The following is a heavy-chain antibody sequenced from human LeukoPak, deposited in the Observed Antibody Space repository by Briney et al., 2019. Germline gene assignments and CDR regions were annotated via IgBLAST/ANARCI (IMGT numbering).Heavy chain of an antibody. J-gene: IGHJ6*02. Sequence: PGGSLRLSCAASGFTFSSYWMHWVRQAPGKGLVWVSRINSDGSSTSYADSAKGRFTISRDNAKNTLYLQMNSLRAEDTAVYYCARSPPGGIAVAGPYYYGMDVWGQGTTVTVSS. CDR3: ARSPPGGIAVAGPYYYGMDV. CDR1: GFTFSSYW. V-gene: IGHV3-74*01. D-gene: IGHD6-19*01. CDR2: INSDGSST.